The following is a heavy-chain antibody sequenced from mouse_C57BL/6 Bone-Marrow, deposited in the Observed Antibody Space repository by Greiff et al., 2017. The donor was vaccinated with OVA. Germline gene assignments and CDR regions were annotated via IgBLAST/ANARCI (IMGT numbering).Heavy chain of an antibody. CDR3: AREVTGTWFAY. CDR2: VYPRSGNT. V-gene: IGHV1-81*01. Sequence: VKLVESGAELARPGASVKLSCKASGYTFTSYGISWVKQRTGQGLEWIGEVYPRSGNTYYNEKFKGKATLTADKSSSTAYMELRSLTSEDSAVYFCAREVTGTWFAYWGQGTLVTVSA. J-gene: IGHJ3*01. D-gene: IGHD4-1*01. CDR1: GYTFTSYG.